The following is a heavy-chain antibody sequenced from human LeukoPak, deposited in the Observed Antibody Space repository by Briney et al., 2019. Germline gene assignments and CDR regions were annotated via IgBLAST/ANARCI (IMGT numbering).Heavy chain of an antibody. D-gene: IGHD6-13*01. CDR1: GGTFSSYA. J-gene: IGHJ4*02. CDR3: ATKPIAGHRFDY. V-gene: IGHV1-69*06. CDR2: IIPIFGTA. Sequence: SVKVSCKASGGTFSSYAISWVRQAPGQGLEWMGGIIPIFGTANYAQKFQGRVTITADKSTSTAYMELSSLRSEDTAVYYCATKPIAGHRFDYWGQGTLVTVSS.